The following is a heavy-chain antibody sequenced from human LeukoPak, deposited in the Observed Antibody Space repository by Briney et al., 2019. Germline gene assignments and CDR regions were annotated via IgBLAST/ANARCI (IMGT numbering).Heavy chain of an antibody. CDR2: IPYDGSNT. CDR1: GFTFSNAW. D-gene: IGHD4-23*01. V-gene: IGHV3-30*18. Sequence: PGGSLRLSCATSGFTFSNAWMNWVRQAPGKGLEWVAVIPYDGSNTYYADSVKGRFTISRDNSKNTLYLQMNSLRAEDTAVYYCAKNTKPTLVTPDFWGQGTLVTVSS. J-gene: IGHJ4*02. CDR3: AKNTKPTLVTPDF.